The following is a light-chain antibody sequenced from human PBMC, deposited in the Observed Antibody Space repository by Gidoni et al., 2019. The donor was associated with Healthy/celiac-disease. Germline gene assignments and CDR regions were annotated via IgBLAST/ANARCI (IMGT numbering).Light chain of an antibody. CDR1: QSLLHINGYNY. CDR2: LGS. Sequence: DIVITQSPLSLPVTPGDPASISFRSSQSLLHINGYNYLDWYLQKTGQSPQLLIYLGSNRASGVTDRFSGSGSGTDFTLKISRVEAEDVGVYYCMQALQTRITFGQGTRLEIK. V-gene: IGKV2-28*01. CDR3: MQALQTRIT. J-gene: IGKJ5*01.